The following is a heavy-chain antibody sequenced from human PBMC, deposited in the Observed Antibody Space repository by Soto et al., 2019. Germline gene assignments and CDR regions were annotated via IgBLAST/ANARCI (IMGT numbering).Heavy chain of an antibody. Sequence: QVQLVESGGGVVQPGRSLRLSCAVSGFTFSSYGMHWVRQAPGKGLEWVAVIAYDGSNKYYADSVKGRFTISRDNSKNTLYLQMNSLRPEDTAVYYCAKDRHVANYDTSGLFDYWGQGTLVTVSS. J-gene: IGHJ4*02. CDR3: AKDRHVANYDTSGLFDY. D-gene: IGHD3-22*01. CDR2: IAYDGSNK. CDR1: GFTFSSYG. V-gene: IGHV3-30*18.